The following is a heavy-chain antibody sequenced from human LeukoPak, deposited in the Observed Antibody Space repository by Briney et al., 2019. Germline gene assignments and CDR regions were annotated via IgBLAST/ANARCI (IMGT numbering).Heavy chain of an antibody. J-gene: IGHJ6*03. CDR1: GYTFTSYD. CDR3: ARGRYNWNDVDYYYYYYTDV. CDR2: MNPNSGNT. V-gene: IGHV1-8*03. Sequence: ASVKVSCKASGYTFTSYDINWVRQATGQGLEWMGWMNPNSGNTGYAQKFQGRVTITRNTSISTAYMELSSLRSEDTAVYYCARGRYNWNDVDYYYYYYTDVWGKGTTVTVSS. D-gene: IGHD1-1*01.